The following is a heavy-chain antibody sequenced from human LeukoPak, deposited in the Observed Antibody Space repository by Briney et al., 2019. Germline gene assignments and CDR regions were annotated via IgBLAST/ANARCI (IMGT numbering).Heavy chain of an antibody. CDR3: AAVRPYEDAFDI. D-gene: IGHD3-10*01. J-gene: IGHJ3*02. CDR1: GYTFTSYY. Sequence: VASVKVSCKASGYTFTSYYMHWVRQAPGQGLEWMGIINPSGGSTSYAQKFQGRVTITRDMSTSTAYMELSSLRSEDTAVYYCAAVRPYEDAFDIWGQGTMVTVSS. V-gene: IGHV1-46*01. CDR2: INPSGGST.